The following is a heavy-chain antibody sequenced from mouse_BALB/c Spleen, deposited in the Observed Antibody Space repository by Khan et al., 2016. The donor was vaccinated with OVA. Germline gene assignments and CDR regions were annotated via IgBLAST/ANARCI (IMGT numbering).Heavy chain of an antibody. CDR3: ARSGFVALDY. CDR2: INPESSTM. Sequence: EVKLLESGGGLVQPGGSLELSCAASGFDFSRYYLSWVRQAPGKGLEWIGEINPESSTMNYTPSLKDKFIISRDNAKNTLYLQMSKVKSEDTALYYCARSGFVALDYWGQGTSVTVSS. CDR1: GFDFSRYY. J-gene: IGHJ4*01. D-gene: IGHD3-1*01. V-gene: IGHV4-1*02.